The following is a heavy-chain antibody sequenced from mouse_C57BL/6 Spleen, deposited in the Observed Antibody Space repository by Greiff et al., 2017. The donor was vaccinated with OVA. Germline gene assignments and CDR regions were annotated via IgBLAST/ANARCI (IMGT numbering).Heavy chain of an antibody. V-gene: IGHV5-17*01. CDR2: ISSGSSTI. CDR1: GFTFSDYG. D-gene: IGHD2-4*01. Sequence: EVKLVESGGGLVQPGGSLKLSCAASGFTFSDYGMHWVRQAPEKGLEWVAYISSGSSTIYYADTVMGRFTISRDNAKNTLFLQMTSLRSEDTAMYYCARVYDYDRVYFDYWGQGTTLTVSS. CDR3: ARVYDYDRVYFDY. J-gene: IGHJ2*01.